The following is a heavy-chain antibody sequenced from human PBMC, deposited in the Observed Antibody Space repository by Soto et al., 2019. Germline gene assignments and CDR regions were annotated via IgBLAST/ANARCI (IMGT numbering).Heavy chain of an antibody. J-gene: IGHJ4*02. Sequence: IRLSWAASGGPSGNLVVRWIGKTPGKGLEWVAVISYDGSNKYYADSVKGRFTISRDNSKNTLYLQMNSLRAEDTAVYYCAKEGLYYDYVWGSYPMYYFDYWGQGTLVTVSS. CDR1: GGPSGNLV. CDR2: ISYDGSNK. CDR3: AKEGLYYDYVWGSYPMYYFDY. D-gene: IGHD3-16*02. V-gene: IGHV3-30*18.